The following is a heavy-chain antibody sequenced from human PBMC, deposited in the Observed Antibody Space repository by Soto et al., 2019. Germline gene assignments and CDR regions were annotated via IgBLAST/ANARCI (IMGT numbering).Heavy chain of an antibody. J-gene: IGHJ4*02. V-gene: IGHV3-74*01. Sequence: EVRPVESGGGLVQPGGSLRLSCATSGFDPSDGWLHWVRQTPGKGLLWVSRIKRDGTSASYADFVEGRFTVSRDNARNTLDLQVSSLRVEDTAVYYCTSGGAFGGQGIMVTVSS. D-gene: IGHD3-16*01. CDR3: TSGGAF. CDR1: GFDPSDGW. CDR2: IKRDGTSA.